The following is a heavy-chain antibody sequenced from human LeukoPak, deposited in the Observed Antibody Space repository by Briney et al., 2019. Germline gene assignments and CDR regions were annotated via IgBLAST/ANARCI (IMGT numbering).Heavy chain of an antibody. Sequence: SGGSLRLSCAASGFTFSNYWMIWVRQAPGKGLEWVGNIKQDGSEKRYADSVRGRFSISRDNAQTSLYLQMNSLRAEDTAVYYCAKKGGASSGYYSYNDYWGQGTLVTVSS. CDR1: GFTFSNYW. D-gene: IGHD3-22*01. J-gene: IGHJ4*02. CDR2: IKQDGSEK. V-gene: IGHV3-7*05. CDR3: AKKGGASSGYYSYNDY.